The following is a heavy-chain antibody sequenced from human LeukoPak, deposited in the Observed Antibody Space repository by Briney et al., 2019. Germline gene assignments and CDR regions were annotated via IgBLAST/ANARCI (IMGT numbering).Heavy chain of an antibody. CDR1: GGSISSYY. V-gene: IGHV4-4*07. J-gene: IGHJ6*03. CDR2: SYTSGST. Sequence: SETLSLTCTVSGGSISSYYWSWIRQPAGKGLEGIGRSYTSGSTNYNPSLKSRVTMSVDTSKNQFSVKLSSVTAAATAVYYCAGLYEGSYYDFWSGSFMDLWGKGTTVTVSS. CDR3: AGLYEGSYYDFWSGSFMDL. D-gene: IGHD3-3*01.